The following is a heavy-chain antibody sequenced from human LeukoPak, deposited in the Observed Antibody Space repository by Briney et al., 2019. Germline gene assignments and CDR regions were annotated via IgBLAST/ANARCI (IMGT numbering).Heavy chain of an antibody. CDR3: AKVGTSSSSDY. CDR1: GYSFTSYW. CDR2: IYPRDSDT. Sequence: GESLKISCKGSGYSFTSYWIGRVRQMPGQGLEWMGIIYPRDSDTRYSPSFQGQVTISADKSISTAYLQWSSLKASDTAMYYCAKVGTSSSSDYWGQGTLVTVSS. J-gene: IGHJ4*02. D-gene: IGHD6-13*01. V-gene: IGHV5-51*01.